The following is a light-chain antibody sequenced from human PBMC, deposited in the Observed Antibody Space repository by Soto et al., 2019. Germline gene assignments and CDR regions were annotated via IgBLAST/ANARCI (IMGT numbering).Light chain of an antibody. CDR2: KAS. CDR3: QQANTFPHT. J-gene: IGKJ5*01. Sequence: DTQITQSPSTLSRSLEDGVSTTCGASQTISSWLAWYQQKPGKAPKLLIYKASTLKSGVPSRFSGSGSGTHFTLTIISLQPEDFATYYCQQANTFPHTFCQGTQLEIK. V-gene: IGKV1-5*03. CDR1: QTISSW.